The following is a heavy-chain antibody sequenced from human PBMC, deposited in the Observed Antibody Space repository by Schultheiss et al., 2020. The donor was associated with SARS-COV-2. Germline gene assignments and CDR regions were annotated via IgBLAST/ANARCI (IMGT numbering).Heavy chain of an antibody. J-gene: IGHJ4*02. CDR3: ARNRAFGGVITY. CDR1: GYSISSGYY. Sequence: SETLSLTCTVSGYSISSGYYWGWIRQSPGKGLEWIGYIYHSGGTYYSPSLRSRVAMSVDTSKNQFSLRLSSVTAADTAVYYCARNRAFGGVITYWGQGTLVTVSS. D-gene: IGHD3-16*02. CDR2: IYHSGGT. V-gene: IGHV4-38-2*02.